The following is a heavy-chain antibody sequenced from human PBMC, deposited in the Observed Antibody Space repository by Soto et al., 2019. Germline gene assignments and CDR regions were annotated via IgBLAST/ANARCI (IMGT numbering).Heavy chain of an antibody. D-gene: IGHD3-16*01. V-gene: IGHV3-30*18. CDR1: GFTFSSYG. CDR3: AKGPLRLEYYFDY. Sequence: QVQLVESGGGVVQPGRSLRLSCAASGFTFSSYGMHWVRQAPDKGLEWVAVISYDGSNKYYADSVKGRFTISRDNSKNTLYLQMNSLRAEDTAVYYCAKGPLRLEYYFDYWGQGTLVTVSS. CDR2: ISYDGSNK. J-gene: IGHJ4*02.